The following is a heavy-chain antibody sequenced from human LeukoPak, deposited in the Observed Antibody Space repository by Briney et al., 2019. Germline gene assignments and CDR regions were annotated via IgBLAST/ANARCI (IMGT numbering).Heavy chain of an antibody. V-gene: IGHV4-59*01. Sequence: SETLSLTCTVSSDPISNYHWHWIRQPPGKGLEWIAYIYYSGSTNYNPSLKSRVTISVDTSKNQFSLNLISVTAADTAVYYCARGAAGTYWSFDLWGRGTLVTVSS. CDR2: IYYSGST. CDR3: ARGAAGTYWSFDL. J-gene: IGHJ2*01. D-gene: IGHD6-13*01. CDR1: SDPISNYH.